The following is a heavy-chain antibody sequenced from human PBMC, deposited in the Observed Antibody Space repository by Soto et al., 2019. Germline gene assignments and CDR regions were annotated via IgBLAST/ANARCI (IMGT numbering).Heavy chain of an antibody. CDR1: GASVTGFY. CDR2: VFHSGSS. J-gene: IGHJ4*02. V-gene: IGHV4-59*02. Sequence: LSLTCTVSGASVTGFYWSWIRQPPGKGLEWIGYVFHSGSSNYNPSLKSRVTISVDTSKSQISLRLTSVTAADTAVYYCARAPGLGAAHIDYWGQGTLATVSS. D-gene: IGHD6-25*01. CDR3: ARAPGLGAAHIDY.